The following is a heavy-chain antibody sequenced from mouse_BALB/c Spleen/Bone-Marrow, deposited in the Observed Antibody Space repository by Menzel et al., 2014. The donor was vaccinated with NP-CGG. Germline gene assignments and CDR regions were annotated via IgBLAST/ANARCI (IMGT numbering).Heavy chain of an antibody. CDR1: GYTFTNYW. D-gene: IGHD1-3*01. Sequence: AQLQESGADLAKPGASMKMSCKASGYTFTNYWMHWVKQRPGQGLEWIGNINPSTGYTEYNQKFRDKATLTADKSSSTAYMQLSSLTSEDSAVYYCTRDNYEAMDFWGEATSADVSS. CDR2: INPSTGYT. J-gene: IGHJ4*01. CDR3: TRDNYEAMDF. V-gene: IGHV1-7*01.